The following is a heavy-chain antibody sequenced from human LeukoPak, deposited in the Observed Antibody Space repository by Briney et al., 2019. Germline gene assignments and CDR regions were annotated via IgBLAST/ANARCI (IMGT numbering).Heavy chain of an antibody. J-gene: IGHJ4*02. V-gene: IGHV4-34*01. D-gene: IGHD6-13*01. CDR1: GGSFSGYY. CDR3: ARDGGAALAAAYNY. Sequence: SETLSLTCAVYGGSFSGYYWSWIRQPPGKGLEWIGEINHSGSTNYNPSLKSRVTISVDMSKNQFSLKLSSVTAADTAVYYCARDGGAALAAAYNYWGQGTLVTVSS. CDR2: INHSGST.